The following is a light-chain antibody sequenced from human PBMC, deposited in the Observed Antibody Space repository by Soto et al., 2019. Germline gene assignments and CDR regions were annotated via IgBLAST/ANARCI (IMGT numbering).Light chain of an antibody. V-gene: IGKV3-20*01. Sequence: ETVLMQSPGTLSLSPGERATLSCRASQSVISSYLAWYQQKPGQAPRLLIYDTSSRATGIPDRFTGDGSGTDFTLTISRLEPEDFAVYYCQLYGRSAKYTFGQGTKLEIK. CDR3: QLYGRSAKYT. CDR1: QSVISSY. J-gene: IGKJ2*01. CDR2: DTS.